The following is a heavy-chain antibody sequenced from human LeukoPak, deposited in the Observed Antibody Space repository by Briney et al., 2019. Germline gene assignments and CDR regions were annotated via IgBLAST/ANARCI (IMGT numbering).Heavy chain of an antibody. V-gene: IGHV3-7*01. CDR1: GFTFSSYW. Sequence: GGSLRLSCAASGFTFSSYWMSWVRQAPGKGLEWVANIKQDGSEKYYVDSVKGRFTISRDNAKNSLYLQMNSLRAEDTAVYYCAVDQYCYDSSGSIGSYGDYWGQGTLVTVSS. CDR2: IKQDGSEK. D-gene: IGHD3-22*01. J-gene: IGHJ4*02. CDR3: AVDQYCYDSSGSIGSYGDY.